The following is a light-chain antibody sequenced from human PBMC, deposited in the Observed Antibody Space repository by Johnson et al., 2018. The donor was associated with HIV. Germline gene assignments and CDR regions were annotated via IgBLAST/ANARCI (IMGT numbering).Light chain of an antibody. J-gene: IGLJ1*01. CDR2: ENN. Sequence: QPVLTQPPSVSAAPGQKVTISCSGSSSNIGNNYVSWYQQLPGTAPKLLIYENNKRPSGIPDRFSGSKSGTSATLGITGLQTGDEADYYCGTWDSSLSASYAVGTGTKVTVL. V-gene: IGLV1-51*02. CDR1: SSNIGNNY. CDR3: GTWDSSLSASYA.